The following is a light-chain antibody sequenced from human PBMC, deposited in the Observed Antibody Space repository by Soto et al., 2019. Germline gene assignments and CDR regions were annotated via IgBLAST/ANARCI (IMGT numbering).Light chain of an antibody. CDR2: GAS. CDR1: QSVGSN. J-gene: IGKJ5*01. CDR3: QQYGSSIT. V-gene: IGKV3-20*01. Sequence: EIVMTQSPATLSVSPGERVTLSCRARQSVGSNLAWYQQKPGQAPRLLIYGASSRATGIPDRFSGSGSGTDFTLTINRLEPEDFAVYYCQQYGSSITFGQGTRLEIK.